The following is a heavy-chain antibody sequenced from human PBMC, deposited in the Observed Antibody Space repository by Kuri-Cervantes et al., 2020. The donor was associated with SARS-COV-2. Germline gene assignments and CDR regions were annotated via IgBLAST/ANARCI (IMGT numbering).Heavy chain of an antibody. CDR3: ARDLYRDYVGAFDI. CDR1: GYTFTSYA. V-gene: IGHV7-4-1*02. D-gene: IGHD4-17*01. J-gene: IGHJ3*02. Sequence: ASVKVSCKASGYTFTSYAMNWVRQAPGQGLEWMGWINTNTGNPTYAQGFTGRFVFSLDTSVSTAYLQISSLKAEDTAVYYCARDLYRDYVGAFDIWGQGTMVTVSS. CDR2: INTNTGNP.